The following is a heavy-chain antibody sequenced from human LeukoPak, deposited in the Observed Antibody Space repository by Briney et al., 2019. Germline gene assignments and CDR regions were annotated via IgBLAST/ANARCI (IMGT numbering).Heavy chain of an antibody. CDR3: ATLRPMTTVTPDDS. J-gene: IGHJ4*02. CDR2: VNPNSGGA. D-gene: IGHD4-17*01. V-gene: IGHV1-2*02. Sequence: PLASVKVSCTASGYTFTAYYMHWVRQAPGQGLEWMGWVNPNSGGAKYAQKFQGRVTMTRDMSISTAYMELSSLRSDDTALYYCATLRPMTTVTPDDSWGQGTLVTVSS. CDR1: GYTFTAYY.